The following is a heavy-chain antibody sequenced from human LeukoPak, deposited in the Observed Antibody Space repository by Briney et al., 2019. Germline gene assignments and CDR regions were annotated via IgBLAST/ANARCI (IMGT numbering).Heavy chain of an antibody. CDR3: ARATQRRRIAAVGIFDY. CDR1: GFTFSSYE. Sequence: GGSLRLSCVPSGFTFSSYEMKWVRQAPGKGLELVSYIGRSGDIIYYADSVKGRFTISRDNAKNSLYLQMNSLRAEDTAVYYCARATQRRRIAAVGIFDYWGQGTLVTVSS. V-gene: IGHV3-48*03. D-gene: IGHD6-13*01. J-gene: IGHJ4*02. CDR2: IGRSGDII.